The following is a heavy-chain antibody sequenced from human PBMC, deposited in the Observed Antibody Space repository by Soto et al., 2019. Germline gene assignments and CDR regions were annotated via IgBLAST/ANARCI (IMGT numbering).Heavy chain of an antibody. CDR1: GFIFNAYA. J-gene: IGHJ4*02. V-gene: IGHV3-23*01. CDR3: ARVASDYINSADH. D-gene: IGHD4-4*01. CDR2: IGGSGGNT. Sequence: EVQLLESGGGLVQPGGSLRLSCAASGFIFNAYAMTWVRQAPGKGLEWVSAIGGSGGNTYYAASVKGRFTISRDNSKDTVDLEMNRLRVDDTAVYVCARVASDYINSADHWGQGTLVTVSS.